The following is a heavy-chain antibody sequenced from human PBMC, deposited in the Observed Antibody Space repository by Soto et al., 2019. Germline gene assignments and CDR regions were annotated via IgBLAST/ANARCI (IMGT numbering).Heavy chain of an antibody. CDR3: ARGVGSGSYYNQYNWFDP. D-gene: IGHD3-10*01. V-gene: IGHV1-18*01. CDR2: INAYNGNT. J-gene: IGHJ5*02. Sequence: GASVKVSCKACGYTFTNYGISWVRQAPGQGLEWMGWINAYNGNTKYAQKLQGRVTMTTDTSTSTAYMELRSLRSDDTAVYYCARGVGSGSYYNQYNWFDPWGQGTLVTVS. CDR1: GYTFTNYG.